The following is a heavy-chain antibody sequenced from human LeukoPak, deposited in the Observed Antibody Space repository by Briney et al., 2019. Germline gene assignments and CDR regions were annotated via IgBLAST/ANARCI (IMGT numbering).Heavy chain of an antibody. J-gene: IGHJ4*02. CDR3: AREPSEWYLDY. CDR1: GFTFSDRS. D-gene: IGHD3-3*01. V-gene: IGHV3-21*06. Sequence: PGGSLRLSCAVSGFTFSDRSINWVRQAPGKGLGWVSYISGLSNYIYYADSVKGRFTISRDSARSSVYLQMNSLRVEDTAVYYCAREPSEWYLDYWGRGTPVTVSS. CDR2: ISGLSNYI.